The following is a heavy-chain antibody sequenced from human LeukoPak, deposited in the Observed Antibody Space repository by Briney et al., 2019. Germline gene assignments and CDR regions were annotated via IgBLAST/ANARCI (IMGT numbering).Heavy chain of an antibody. D-gene: IGHD6-19*01. J-gene: IGHJ4*02. CDR1: GFTFDDYA. CDR3: ASRSGGVAGRGHVY. V-gene: IGHV3-9*01. CDR2: ISWNSGSI. Sequence: GGSLRLSCAASGFTFDDYAMHWVRQVPGKGLEWVSSISWNSGSIDYADSVKGRFTISRDNAKDSVYLQMNSLRAEDTAVYYCASRSGGVAGRGHVYWGQGTLVTVSS.